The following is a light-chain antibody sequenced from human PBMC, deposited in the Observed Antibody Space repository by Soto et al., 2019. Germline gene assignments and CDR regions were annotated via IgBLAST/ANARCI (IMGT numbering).Light chain of an antibody. CDR2: EVS. CDR3: SSYTGSATVVV. CDR1: SSDVGAYNH. Sequence: SALTQPASVSGSPGQSVTISCTGTSSDVGAYNHVSWYQQHPGKAPKLMIYEVSNRPSGVSNRFSGSKSGNTASLTISGLQAEDEADYYCSSYTGSATVVVFGGGTKVTVL. J-gene: IGLJ3*02. V-gene: IGLV2-14*01.